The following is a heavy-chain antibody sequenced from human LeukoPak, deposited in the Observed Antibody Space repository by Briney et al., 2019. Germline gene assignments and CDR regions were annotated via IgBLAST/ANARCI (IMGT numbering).Heavy chain of an antibody. V-gene: IGHV4-38-2*02. J-gene: IGHJ6*03. D-gene: IGHD6-13*01. Sequence: PSETLSLTCTVSGSSISSGYYWGWIRQPPGKGLEWIGSIYHSGSTYYNPSLKSRVTISVDTSKNQFSLKLSSVTAADTAVYYCARIGSWHAAYYYYMDVWGKGTTVTVSS. CDR1: GSSISSGYY. CDR3: ARIGSWHAAYYYYMDV. CDR2: IYHSGST.